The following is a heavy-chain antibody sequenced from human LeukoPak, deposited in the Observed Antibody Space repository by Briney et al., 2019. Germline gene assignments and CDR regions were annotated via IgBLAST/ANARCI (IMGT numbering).Heavy chain of an antibody. V-gene: IGHV1-46*01. J-gene: IGHJ6*02. D-gene: IGHD2-21*02. CDR1: GYTFTNYG. Sequence: ASVKVSCKASGYTFTNYGISWVRQAPGQGLEWMGIINPSGGSTSYAQKFQGRVTMTRDTSTSTVYMELSSLRSEDTAVYYCARDGVVTGGSFGYYYGMDVWGQGTTVTVSS. CDR3: ARDGVVTGGSFGYYYGMDV. CDR2: INPSGGST.